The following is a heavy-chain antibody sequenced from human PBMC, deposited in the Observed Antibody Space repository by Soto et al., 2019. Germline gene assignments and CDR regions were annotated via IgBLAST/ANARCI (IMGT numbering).Heavy chain of an antibody. CDR1: GGSISSYY. CDR2: IYYSGST. V-gene: IGHV4-59*01. CDR3: AVEDIVLVPAGMSWFDP. Sequence: PSETLSLTCTVSGGSISSYYWSWIRQPPGKGLEWIGYIYYSGSTNYNPSLKSRVTISVDTSKNQFSLKLSSVTAADTAVYYCAVEDIVLVPAGMSWFDPWGQGTLVTVS. D-gene: IGHD2-2*01. J-gene: IGHJ5*02.